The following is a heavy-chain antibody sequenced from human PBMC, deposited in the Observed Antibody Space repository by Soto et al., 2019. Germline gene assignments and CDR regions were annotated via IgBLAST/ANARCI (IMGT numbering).Heavy chain of an antibody. CDR2: ISTYNGDT. Sequence: QVQLVQSGAEVRKPGASVKVSCKASGYTFSTSGMSWLRQAPGQGLEWMGWISTYNGDTNDAPKFQDRVTMTSDTSPSTVYMELRSLRSDDTAVYYCARAGAAPYYCYGMDVWGQGTRVTVSS. V-gene: IGHV1-18*01. D-gene: IGHD2-15*01. CDR1: GYTFSTSG. J-gene: IGHJ6*02. CDR3: ARAGAAPYYCYGMDV.